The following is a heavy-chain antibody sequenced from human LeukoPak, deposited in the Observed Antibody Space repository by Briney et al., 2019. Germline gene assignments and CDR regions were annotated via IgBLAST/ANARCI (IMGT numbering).Heavy chain of an antibody. Sequence: SETLSLTCTVSGGSISSYYWSWIRQPPGKGLEWIGYIYYSGSTNYNPSLKSRVTISVDTFKNQFSLKLSSVTAADTAVYYCARHVRGQSVAVAGTFDYWGQGTLVTVSS. V-gene: IGHV4-59*08. J-gene: IGHJ4*02. CDR3: ARHVRGQSVAVAGTFDY. CDR2: IYYSGST. D-gene: IGHD6-19*01. CDR1: GGSISSYY.